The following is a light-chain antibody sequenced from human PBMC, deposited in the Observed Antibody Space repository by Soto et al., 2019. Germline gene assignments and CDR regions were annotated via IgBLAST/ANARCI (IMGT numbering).Light chain of an antibody. CDR3: QQYHDWPPFT. J-gene: IGKJ3*01. V-gene: IGKV3-15*01. CDR1: QSVRST. CDR2: DAS. Sequence: EIVMTQSPATLSVSPGGRATLSCRASQSVRSTLAWYQQQPGQAPRLLIYDASTRATGIPARFSGSGSGTEFTLTISSLQSEDFAVYYCQQYHDWPPFTFGPWTKVDS.